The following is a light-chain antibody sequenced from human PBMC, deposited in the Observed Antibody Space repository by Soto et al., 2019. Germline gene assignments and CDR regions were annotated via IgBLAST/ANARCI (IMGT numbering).Light chain of an antibody. CDR3: SSYSDSDTKV. V-gene: IGLV2-8*01. J-gene: IGLJ1*01. Sequence: QSVLTQPPSASGSPGQSVTISCTGTSSDVGGYNYVSWYQQHPDKAPKLIIYEVNNRPSGVSGRFSGSKSDTTAFLTISGLQAEDEADYYCSSYSDSDTKVFGTGTKLTVL. CDR2: EVN. CDR1: SSDVGGYNY.